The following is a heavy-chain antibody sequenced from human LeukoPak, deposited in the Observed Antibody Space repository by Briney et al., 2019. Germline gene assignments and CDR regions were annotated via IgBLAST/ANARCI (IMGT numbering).Heavy chain of an antibody. CDR3: ARPADSSVDY. CDR1: GLTSSDSF. D-gene: IGHD5-18*01. Sequence: GGSLRLSCVVSGLTSSDSFMSWIRQPPGKGLEWITYISGSGTTIYHADSVKGRFTVSRDNAKNSVYLQMNSLRDEDTAVYYCARPADSSVDYWGQGTLVTVSS. V-gene: IGHV3-11*01. J-gene: IGHJ4*02. CDR2: ISGSGTTI.